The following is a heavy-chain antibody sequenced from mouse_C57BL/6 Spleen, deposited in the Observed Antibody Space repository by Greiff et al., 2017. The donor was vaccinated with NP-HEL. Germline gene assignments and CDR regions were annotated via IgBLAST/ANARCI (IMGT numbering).Heavy chain of an antibody. CDR3: ARPQSTMITKGVYYFDY. Sequence: EVKVVESGGGLVKPGGSLKLSCAASGFTFSDYGMHWVRQAPEKGLEWVAYISSGSSTIYYADTVKGRFTISRDNAKNTLFLQMTSLRSEDTAMYYCARPQSTMITKGVYYFDYWGQGTTLTVSS. CDR1: GFTFSDYG. CDR2: ISSGSSTI. V-gene: IGHV5-17*01. J-gene: IGHJ2*01. D-gene: IGHD2-4*01.